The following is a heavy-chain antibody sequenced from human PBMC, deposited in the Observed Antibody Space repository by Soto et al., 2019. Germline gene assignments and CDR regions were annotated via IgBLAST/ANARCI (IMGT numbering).Heavy chain of an antibody. D-gene: IGHD3-9*01. CDR3: ARVPILRYFDWLYPGWFDP. CDR1: GGSISSNNYF. Sequence: PSETLSLTCTVSGGSISSNNYFWGWIRQPPGKGLEWIGNIYHRGSANYNPSLKSRVTISVDTSKNQFSLRLSSVTAADTAVYYCARVPILRYFDWLYPGWFDPWGQGTLVTVSS. V-gene: IGHV4-39*01. J-gene: IGHJ5*02. CDR2: IYHRGSA.